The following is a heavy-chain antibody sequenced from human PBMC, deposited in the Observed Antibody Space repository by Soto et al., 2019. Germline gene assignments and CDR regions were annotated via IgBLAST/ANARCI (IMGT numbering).Heavy chain of an antibody. CDR3: AHPRGYGVFDAYDI. V-gene: IGHV3-23*01. CDR2: ISGSGGST. D-gene: IGHD2-8*01. Sequence: GGSLRLSCAASGFTFSSYAMSWVRQAPGKGLEWVSAISGSGGSTYYADSVKGRFTISRDNSKNTLYLQMSSLRIEDTAVYYCAHPRGYGVFDAYDIRGQGTMVTVSS. J-gene: IGHJ3*02. CDR1: GFTFSSYA.